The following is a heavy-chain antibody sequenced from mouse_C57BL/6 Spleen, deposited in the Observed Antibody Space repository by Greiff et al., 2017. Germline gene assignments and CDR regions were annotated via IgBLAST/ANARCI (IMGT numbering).Heavy chain of an antibody. CDR3: ARDVDYGSSYGLVYAMDY. V-gene: IGHV5-4*01. J-gene: IGHJ4*01. Sequence: DVKLVESGGGLVKRGGSLKLSCAASGFTFSSYAMSWVRQTPEKRLEWVATISDGGSYTYYPDNVKGRFTNSRDNAKNNLYLQMSHLKSEDTAMYYCARDVDYGSSYGLVYAMDYWGQGTSVTVSS. CDR1: GFTFSSYA. D-gene: IGHD1-1*01. CDR2: ISDGGSYT.